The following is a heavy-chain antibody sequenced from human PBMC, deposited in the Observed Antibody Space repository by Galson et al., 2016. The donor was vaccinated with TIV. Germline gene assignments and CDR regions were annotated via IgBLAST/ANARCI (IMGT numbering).Heavy chain of an antibody. CDR1: GFTFDDYA. D-gene: IGHD3-16*01. CDR3: AKDIGGGNYYYYMDV. V-gene: IGHV3-43D*03. Sequence: SLRLSCAASGFTFDDYAMHWVRQAPGKGLEWVALISWDGGNSFYADSVKGRFNISRDNIKNSLSLQMNSLRPEDTALYYCAKDIGGGNYYYYMDVWGKGTTVTVSS. CDR2: ISWDGGNS. J-gene: IGHJ6*03.